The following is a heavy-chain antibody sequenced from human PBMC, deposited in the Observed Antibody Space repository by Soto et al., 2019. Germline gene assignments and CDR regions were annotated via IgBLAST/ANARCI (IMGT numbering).Heavy chain of an antibody. J-gene: IGHJ4*02. D-gene: IGHD2-15*01. CDR1: GFTFSSYW. Sequence: GGSLRLSCAASGFTFSSYWMHWVRQAPGKGLVWVSRINSDGSSTSYADSVKGRFTISRDNAKNTLYLQMNSLRAEDTAVYYCARGDCSGGSCYSDFDYWGQGTLVTVSS. CDR3: ARGDCSGGSCYSDFDY. CDR2: INSDGSST. V-gene: IGHV3-74*01.